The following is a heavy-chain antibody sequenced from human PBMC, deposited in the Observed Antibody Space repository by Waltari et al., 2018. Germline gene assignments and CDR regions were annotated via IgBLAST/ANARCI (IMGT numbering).Heavy chain of an antibody. CDR3: ARADYYGSGSYYLLDY. V-gene: IGHV4-59*01. D-gene: IGHD3-10*01. Sequence: QVQLQESGPGLVKPSETLSLTCTVSGGSISRYYWSWIRQPPGKGLEWIGYIYYSGSTNYNPSLKSRVTISVDTSKNQFSLKLSSVTAADTAVYYCARADYYGSGSYYLLDYWGQGTLVTVSS. CDR2: IYYSGST. J-gene: IGHJ4*02. CDR1: GGSISRYY.